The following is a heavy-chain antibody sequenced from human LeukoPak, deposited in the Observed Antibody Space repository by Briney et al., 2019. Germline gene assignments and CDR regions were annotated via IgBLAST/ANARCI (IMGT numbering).Heavy chain of an antibody. CDR3: ARDYYGSGSCHNNWFDP. CDR2: LYHSGST. Sequence: SETLSLTCSVSGGSISSSGYYWGWIRQPPGKGLEWIGSLYHSGSTYYNPSLKSRLTISVDTSKNQFSLKLSSVTAADTAVYYCARDYYGSGSCHNNWFDPWGQGTLVTVSS. CDR1: GGSISSSGYY. J-gene: IGHJ5*02. D-gene: IGHD3-10*01. V-gene: IGHV4-39*07.